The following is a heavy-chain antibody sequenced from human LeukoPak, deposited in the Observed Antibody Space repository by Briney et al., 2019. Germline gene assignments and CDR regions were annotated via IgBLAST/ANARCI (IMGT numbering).Heavy chain of an antibody. V-gene: IGHV3-53*01. Sequence: GGSLRLSCAASGLTVSRNYMNWVRQAPGKGLEWVSVIYTGVSTYYADSVKGRFAISRDNSKNTLYLQMNSLRAEDTGVYYCARVRPHPIIDVWGKGTTVTVSS. CDR2: IYTGVST. CDR1: GLTVSRNY. J-gene: IGHJ6*03. D-gene: IGHD6-6*01. CDR3: ARVRPHPIIDV.